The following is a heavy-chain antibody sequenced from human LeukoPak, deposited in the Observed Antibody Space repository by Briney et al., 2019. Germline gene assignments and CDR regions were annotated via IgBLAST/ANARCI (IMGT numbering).Heavy chain of an antibody. Sequence: GGSLRLSCGASGFTFSWYWMSWVRQAPGKGLEWVANIKQDGSEKYYVDSVKGRFTISRDNAKNSLYLQMSSLRAEDTAVYYCARDESWGQGTLVTVSS. J-gene: IGHJ5*02. CDR3: ARDES. CDR2: IKQDGSEK. CDR1: GFTFSWYW. V-gene: IGHV3-7*01.